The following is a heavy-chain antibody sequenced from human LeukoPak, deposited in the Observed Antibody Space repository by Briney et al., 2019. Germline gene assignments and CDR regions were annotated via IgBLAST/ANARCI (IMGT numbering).Heavy chain of an antibody. V-gene: IGHV4-59*08. CDR1: GGSISSYY. Sequence: SETLSLTCTVSGGSISSYYWSWIRQPPGKGLEWIGYIYYSGSTNYNPSLKSRVTISLDTSKNQFSLRLSSVTAADTAVYYCARRAAAYGMDVWGQGTTVTVS. D-gene: IGHD6-13*01. CDR2: IYYSGST. J-gene: IGHJ6*02. CDR3: ARRAAAYGMDV.